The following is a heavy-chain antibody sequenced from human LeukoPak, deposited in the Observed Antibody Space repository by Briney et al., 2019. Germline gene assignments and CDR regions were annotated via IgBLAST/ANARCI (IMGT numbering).Heavy chain of an antibody. D-gene: IGHD2-21*02. V-gene: IGHV4-59*12. Sequence: PSETLSLTCNVSGGSISNYYWSWIRQPPGKGLEWIGYIYYSGSTNYNPSLKSRFTISRDNAKNTLYLQMNSLRAEDTAIYYCARELPREVTLDYWGQGTLVTVSS. J-gene: IGHJ4*02. CDR3: ARELPREVTLDY. CDR1: GGSISNYY. CDR2: IYYSGST.